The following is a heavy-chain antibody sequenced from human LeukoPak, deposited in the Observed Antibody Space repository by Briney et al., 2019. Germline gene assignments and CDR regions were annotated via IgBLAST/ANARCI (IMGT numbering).Heavy chain of an antibody. Sequence: GASVKVSCKVSGYTLTELSKHWVRQAPGKGLEWMGGFDPEDGETIYAQKFQGRVTMTEDTSTDTAYMELSSLRSEDTAVYYCAVNMIVVRSYFDYWGQGTLVTVSS. D-gene: IGHD3-22*01. CDR2: FDPEDGET. V-gene: IGHV1-24*01. CDR1: GYTLTELS. J-gene: IGHJ4*02. CDR3: AVNMIVVRSYFDY.